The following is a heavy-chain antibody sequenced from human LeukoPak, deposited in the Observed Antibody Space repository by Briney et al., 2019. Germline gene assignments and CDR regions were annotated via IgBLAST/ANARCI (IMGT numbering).Heavy chain of an antibody. CDR2: ITSSSSSI. D-gene: IGHD5-12*01. Sequence: GGSLRLSCAASGFTFRSYSMNWVRQAPGKGLDWISYITSSSSSIFYADSVKGRFTISRDNGKNSLHLQMNSLRVEDTAVYYCVRGGGYDKSFDYWGQGTLVTVSS. CDR3: VRGGGYDKSFDY. V-gene: IGHV3-48*01. CDR1: GFTFRSYS. J-gene: IGHJ4*02.